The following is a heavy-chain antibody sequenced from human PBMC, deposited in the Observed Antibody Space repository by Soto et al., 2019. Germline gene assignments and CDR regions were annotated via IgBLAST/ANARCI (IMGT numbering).Heavy chain of an antibody. V-gene: IGHV3-53*01. J-gene: IGHJ4*02. CDR3: APRPGGGGY. Sequence: EVQLVESGGGLIQPGGSLRLSCAVSGFTVSNNYMSWVRQAPGKGLEGVSVIYSGGYTAYGDSVKGRFTISRDNSKNPLNLQMNDRGDDDPALYFWAPRPGGGGYWGQGTLVTVSS. CDR1: GFTVSNNY. D-gene: IGHD3-10*01. CDR2: IYSGGYT.